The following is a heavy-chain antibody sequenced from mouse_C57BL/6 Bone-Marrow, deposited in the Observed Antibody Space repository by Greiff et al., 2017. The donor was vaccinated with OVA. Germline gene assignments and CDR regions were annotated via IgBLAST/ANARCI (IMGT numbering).Heavy chain of an antibody. CDR1: GYTFTSYW. CDR2: IYPGSGRT. V-gene: IGHV1-55*01. D-gene: IGHD2-4*01. CDR3: ARSVITSERGSFAMDY. J-gene: IGHJ4*01. Sequence: QVQLQQPGAELVKPGASVKMSCKASGYTFTSYWITWVKQRPGQGLEWIGDIYPGSGRTNYNEKFKSKATLTVDTSSSTAYMQLSSLTSEDSAVYYYARSVITSERGSFAMDYWGQGTSVTVSS.